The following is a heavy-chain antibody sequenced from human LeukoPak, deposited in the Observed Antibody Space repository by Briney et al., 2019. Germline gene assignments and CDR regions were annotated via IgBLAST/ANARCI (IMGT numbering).Heavy chain of an antibody. J-gene: IGHJ3*02. CDR1: GFTFSSYS. V-gene: IGHV3-48*01. CDR2: ISSSSSTI. Sequence: GGSLRLSCAASGFTFSSYSMNWVRQAPGKGLEWVSYISSSSSTIYYADSVKGRFTISRDNAKNSLYLQMNSLRAEDTAVYYCARDRYDFWSGYYPNAFDIWGQGTMVTVSS. CDR3: ARDRYDFWSGYYPNAFDI. D-gene: IGHD3-3*01.